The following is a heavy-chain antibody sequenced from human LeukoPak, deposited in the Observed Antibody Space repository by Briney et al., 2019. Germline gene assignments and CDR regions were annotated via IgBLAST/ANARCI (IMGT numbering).Heavy chain of an antibody. V-gene: IGHV1-18*01. CDR2: ISAYNGNT. J-gene: IGHJ5*02. D-gene: IGHD4-17*01. CDR1: GYTFSSYG. Sequence: AASVKVSCKASGYTFSSYGITWVQQAPGQGLEWMGWISAYNGNTNYVQKLQGRVTMTTDTSTSTAYMELRSLRSDDTATYFCARDLGDDLTTVTSGNWFDPWGQGTLVTVSS. CDR3: ARDLGDDLTTVTSGNWFDP.